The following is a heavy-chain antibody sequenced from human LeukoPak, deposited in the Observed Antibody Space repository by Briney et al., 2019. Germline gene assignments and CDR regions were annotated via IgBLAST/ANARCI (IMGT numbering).Heavy chain of an antibody. J-gene: IGHJ4*02. CDR3: AKGSSPFDY. CDR2: ISANGGGT. D-gene: IGHD6-13*01. Sequence: PGGSLRLSCAASGFTFSNYAMSWVRQAPGKGLEWVSAISANGGGTYYADSVKGRFTISRDNSKNTLYLQMNSLGAEDTAVYYCAKGSSPFDYWGQGTLVTVSS. V-gene: IGHV3-23*01. CDR1: GFTFSNYA.